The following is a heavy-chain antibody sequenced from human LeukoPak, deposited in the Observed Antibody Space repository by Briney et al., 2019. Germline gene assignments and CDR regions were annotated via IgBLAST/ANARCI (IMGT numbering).Heavy chain of an antibody. D-gene: IGHD5-24*01. CDR3: ARQIDGYNDY. Sequence: SETLALTCTVSGGSISSSSYYWGWIRQPPGKGLEWIGSIYYSGSTYYNPSLKSRVTISVDTSKNQFSLKLSSVTAADTAVYYCARQIDGYNDYWGQGTLVTVSS. CDR1: GGSISSSSYY. J-gene: IGHJ4*02. V-gene: IGHV4-39*01. CDR2: IYYSGST.